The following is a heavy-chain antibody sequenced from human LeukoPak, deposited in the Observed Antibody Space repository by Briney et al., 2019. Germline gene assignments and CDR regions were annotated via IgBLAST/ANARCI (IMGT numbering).Heavy chain of an antibody. CDR2: IYYSGST. D-gene: IGHD2-15*01. Sequence: SETLSLTCTFSGGSISRGGYYWSWIRPHPGEGLEWIGEIYYSGSTYYNPSLKSRVTISVDTSKNQFSLKLSSVTAADTAVYYCAKARRYCSGGSCSTYFDYWGQGTLVTVSS. V-gene: IGHV4-31*03. CDR3: AKARRYCSGGSCSTYFDY. J-gene: IGHJ4*02. CDR1: GGSISRGGYY.